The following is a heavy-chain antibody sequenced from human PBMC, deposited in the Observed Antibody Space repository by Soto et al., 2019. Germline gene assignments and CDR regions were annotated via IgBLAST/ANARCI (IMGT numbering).Heavy chain of an antibody. CDR2: IYPRGGTT. CDR3: ARVGYSSTGTAFHYHGLDV. J-gene: IGHJ6*02. CDR1: GYNFTSHY. Sequence: ASVKVSCKASGYNFTSHYMHWVRQAPGQGLESMGIIYPRGGTTIYAQKFQGRVTMTRDTSTHTFYMELSSLRSEDTAMYYCARVGYSSTGTAFHYHGLDVWGQGTTVTVSS. V-gene: IGHV1-46*01. D-gene: IGHD3-22*01.